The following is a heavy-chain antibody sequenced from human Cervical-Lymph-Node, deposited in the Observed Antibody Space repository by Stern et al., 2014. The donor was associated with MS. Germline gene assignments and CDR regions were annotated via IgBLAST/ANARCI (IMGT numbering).Heavy chain of an antibody. CDR2: ISYDGRNE. D-gene: IGHD4-17*01. J-gene: IGHJ6*02. Sequence: VESGRSLRLSCVVSGFTFSNHAMHWVRQAPGKGLEWVTVISYDGRNEYYTDSVQGRFTVSRDHSKNTLYLQMNSLRPDDTAVYYCARATSTTTVTTPYYGLDVWGQGTTVTVSS. V-gene: IGHV3-30*04. CDR3: ARATSTTTVTTPYYGLDV. CDR1: GFTFSNHA.